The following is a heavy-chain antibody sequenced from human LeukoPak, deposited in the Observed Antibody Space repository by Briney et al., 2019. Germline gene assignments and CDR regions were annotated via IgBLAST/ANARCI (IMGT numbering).Heavy chain of an antibody. D-gene: IGHD1-14*01. Sequence: GGSLRLSCAASGFTFSSYAMHWVRQAPGKGLEWVAVVSYDGSNKYYADSVKGRFTISRDNSKNTLYLQMNSLRAEDTAVYYCARETQRSGVDYWGQGTLVTVSS. CDR1: GFTFSSYA. J-gene: IGHJ4*02. CDR3: ARETQRSGVDY. V-gene: IGHV3-30*04. CDR2: VSYDGSNK.